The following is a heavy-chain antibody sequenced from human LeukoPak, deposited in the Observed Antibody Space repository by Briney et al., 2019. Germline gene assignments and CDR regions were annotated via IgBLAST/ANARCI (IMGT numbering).Heavy chain of an antibody. V-gene: IGHV4-59*01. CDR1: GGSISSYW. J-gene: IGHJ4*02. D-gene: IGHD3-22*01. Sequence: SETLSLTCTVSGGSISSYWWSWVRQPPGKGLEWIGYIYYSGSTNYNPSLKSRVTISVDTSTNQFSLKLSSVTAADTPVYYCARGLGSSGYPTKSDWGQGTLVTVSS. CDR3: ARGLGSSGYPTKSD. CDR2: IYYSGST.